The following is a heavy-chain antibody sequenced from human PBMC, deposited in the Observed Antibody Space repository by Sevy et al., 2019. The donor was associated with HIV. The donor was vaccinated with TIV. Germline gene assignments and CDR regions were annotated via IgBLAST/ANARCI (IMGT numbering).Heavy chain of an antibody. V-gene: IGHV3-33*01. CDR3: ARGGYYYDNAAYYALDS. D-gene: IGHD3-22*01. J-gene: IGHJ4*02. CDR1: GFTFSNYA. CDR2: IWSDGAYQ. Sequence: GGSLRLSCAATGFTFSNYAMHWVRQAPGKGMEWVAIIWSDGAYQYHGDSVKGRFTISRDNSKNTWYLQMNNVRVEDTAGYYCARGGYYYDNAAYYALDSWGQGTLVTVSS.